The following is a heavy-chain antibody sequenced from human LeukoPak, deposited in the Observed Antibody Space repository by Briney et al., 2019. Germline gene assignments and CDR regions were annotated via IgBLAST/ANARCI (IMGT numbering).Heavy chain of an antibody. CDR1: GGSISSGGYY. D-gene: IGHD6-6*01. V-gene: IGHV4-31*03. Sequence: PSETLSLTCTVSGGSISSGGYYWSWIRQHPGTGLEWIGYIYYSGSTYYNPSLKSRVTISVDTSKNQFSLKLSSVTAADTAVYYCAKGRTYRSSSWFDPWGQGTLVTGSS. J-gene: IGHJ5*02. CDR3: AKGRTYRSSSWFDP. CDR2: IYYSGST.